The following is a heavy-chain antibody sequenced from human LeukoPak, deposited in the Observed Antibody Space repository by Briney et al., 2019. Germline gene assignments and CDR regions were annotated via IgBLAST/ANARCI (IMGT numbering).Heavy chain of an antibody. V-gene: IGHV1-69*13. CDR1: GGTFSSNA. CDR3: ARDQDSGSYQAYYSYGMDV. J-gene: IGHJ6*02. D-gene: IGHD1-26*01. CDR2: IIPIFGTA. Sequence: GASVKVSCKASGGTFSSNAICWVRQATGQGLEWMGRIIPIFGTANYAQKFQGRVTITADESTSTAYMELSSLRSEDTAVYYCARDQDSGSYQAYYSYGMDVWGQGTTVTVSS.